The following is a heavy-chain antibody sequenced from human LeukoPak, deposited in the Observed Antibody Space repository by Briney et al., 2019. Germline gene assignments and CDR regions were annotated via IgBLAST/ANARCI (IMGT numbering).Heavy chain of an antibody. CDR3: AKEGQAYCGGDCLSPFDY. CDR2: ISWNSGSI. J-gene: IGHJ4*02. Sequence: PGGSLRLSCAASGFTFDDYAMHWVRHAPGKGLEWVSGISWNSGSIGYADSVKGRFTISRDNAKNSLYLQMNSLRAEDTALYYCAKEGQAYCGGDCLSPFDYWGQGTLVTVSS. D-gene: IGHD2-21*02. V-gene: IGHV3-9*01. CDR1: GFTFDDYA.